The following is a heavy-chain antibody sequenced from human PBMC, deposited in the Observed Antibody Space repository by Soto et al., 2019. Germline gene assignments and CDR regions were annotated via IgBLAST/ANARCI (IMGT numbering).Heavy chain of an antibody. D-gene: IGHD6-13*01. J-gene: IGHJ6*02. CDR3: ARDGSSSWYSYYYNGMDV. Sequence: EVQLVESGGGLVQPGGSLRLSCAASGFTFSSYWMSWVRQAPGKGLEWVANINQDGSEKFYVDSVKGRFTISRDNAKKSLYRQLNTLRVEDTAVYYCARDGSSSWYSYYYNGMDVWGQGTTVTVSS. V-gene: IGHV3-7*05. CDR1: GFTFSSYW. CDR2: INQDGSEK.